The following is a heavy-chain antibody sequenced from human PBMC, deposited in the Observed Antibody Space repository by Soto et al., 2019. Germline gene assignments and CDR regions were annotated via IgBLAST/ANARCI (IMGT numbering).Heavy chain of an antibody. Sequence: EVQLLESGGGLVQPGGSRRLSCATSGFTVSNYAMSWVCQAPGKGLEWVSGISGSGGSSYYADSVKGRFTISRDNSKNTLNLQMDSLRAEDTAVYYCAKKSTDSSGYSDYWGQGTVVTVSS. V-gene: IGHV3-23*01. CDR3: AKKSTDSSGYSDY. CDR1: GFTVSNYA. J-gene: IGHJ4*02. CDR2: ISGSGGSS. D-gene: IGHD2-2*01.